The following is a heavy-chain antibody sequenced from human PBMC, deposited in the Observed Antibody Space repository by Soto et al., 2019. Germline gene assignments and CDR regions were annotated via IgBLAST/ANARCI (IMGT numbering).Heavy chain of an antibody. J-gene: IGHJ5*02. CDR2: ISRSGTT. V-gene: IGHV4-34*01. D-gene: IGHD3-10*01. CDR3: ATSLWFGTQVEL. Sequence: QVQLQQWGAGLLKPSETLSLSCAVYGGYFNDNYYTWFRQPPGKGLEWIGEISRSGTTKYIPSLKSRASISFDTSKTPSSLKVPSVTAADTAVYYCATSLWFGTQVELWGQGALVSVSS. CDR1: GGYFNDNY.